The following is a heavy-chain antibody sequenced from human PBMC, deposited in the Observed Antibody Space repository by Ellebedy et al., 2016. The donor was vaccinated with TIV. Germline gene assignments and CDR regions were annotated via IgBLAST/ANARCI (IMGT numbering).Heavy chain of an antibody. CDR2: ISSTGGPI. D-gene: IGHD3-10*01. CDR1: GFSFSTSG. Sequence: PGGSLRLSCAASGFSFSTSGMNWVRQAPGKGLEWLSYISSTGGPIYNADSVKGRFTISRDNAERSLYLQMNRLEAEDTAVYYCARGVRRGGCFDNWGQGSLVTVSS. V-gene: IGHV3-48*04. J-gene: IGHJ4*02. CDR3: ARGVRRGGCFDN.